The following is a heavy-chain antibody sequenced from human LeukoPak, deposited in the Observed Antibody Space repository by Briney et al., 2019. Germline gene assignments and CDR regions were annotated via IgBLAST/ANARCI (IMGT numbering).Heavy chain of an antibody. Sequence: GRSLRLSCAASGFTFSSYAMHWVRQAPGKGLEWVAVISYDGSNKYYADSVKGRFTISRDNSKNTLYLQMNSLRAEDTAVYYCAGALNNLYQLLGNYWGQGTLVTVSS. CDR1: GFTFSSYA. J-gene: IGHJ4*02. CDR3: AGALNNLYQLLGNY. CDR2: ISYDGSNK. D-gene: IGHD2-2*01. V-gene: IGHV3-30*01.